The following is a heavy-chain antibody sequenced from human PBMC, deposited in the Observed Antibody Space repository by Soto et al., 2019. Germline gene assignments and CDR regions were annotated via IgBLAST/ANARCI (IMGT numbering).Heavy chain of an antibody. J-gene: IGHJ5*02. V-gene: IGHV1-46*01. CDR2: FNPSSGRT. CDR3: ARDLYSAGWYDNYPPSNNWFDP. D-gene: IGHD6-19*01. CDR1: GYTFSNYY. Sequence: GASVKVSCKASGYTFSNYYLHWVRQAPGQGLEWMGIFNPSSGRTLYAEKFEGRVTMTTDTSTKTVYMELSSLRSEDTAVYYCARDLYSAGWYDNYPPSNNWFDPWGQGTLVTVSS.